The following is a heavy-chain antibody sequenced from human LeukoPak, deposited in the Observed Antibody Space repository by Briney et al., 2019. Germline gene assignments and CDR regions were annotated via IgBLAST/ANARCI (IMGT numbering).Heavy chain of an antibody. CDR2: ISSSGSTI. CDR3: ARKRNWNSPFDY. CDR1: GFTFSSYE. Sequence: PGGSLRLSCAASGFTFSSYEMNWVRQAPGKGLEWVSYISSSGSTIYYADSVKGRFTISRDNAKNSLYLQMSSLRAEDTAVYYCARKRNWNSPFDYWGQGTLVTVSS. D-gene: IGHD1-7*01. V-gene: IGHV3-48*03. J-gene: IGHJ4*02.